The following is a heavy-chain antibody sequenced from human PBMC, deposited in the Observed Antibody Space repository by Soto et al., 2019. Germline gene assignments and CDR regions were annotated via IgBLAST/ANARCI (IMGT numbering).Heavy chain of an antibody. J-gene: IGHJ5*02. CDR3: ARRSITMFGVVRESWFDP. CDR1: GGTFSSYA. CDR2: IIPIFGTA. D-gene: IGHD3-3*01. V-gene: IGHV1-69*01. Sequence: QVQLVQSGAEVKKPGSSVKVSCKASGGTFSSYAISWVRQAPGQGLEWMGGIIPIFGTANYAQKFQGRVTITADEPTSKAYMELSSLRSEDTAVYYCARRSITMFGVVRESWFDPWGQGTLVTVSS.